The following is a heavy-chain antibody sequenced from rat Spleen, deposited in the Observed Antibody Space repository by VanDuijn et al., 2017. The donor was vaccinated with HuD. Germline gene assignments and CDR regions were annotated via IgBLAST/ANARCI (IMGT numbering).Heavy chain of an antibody. CDR1: GFTFSDYG. Sequence: EVQLVESGGGLVQPGRSLKLSCAASGFTFSDYGMAWVRQGPTKGLEWVATISYGDRSGHSSTYYRDSVKGRFPISRDNAKSTLSLQRDSLRSEDTATYYCARRHYGYTDYFDYWGQGVMVTVSS. J-gene: IGHJ2*01. CDR3: ARRHYGYTDYFDY. D-gene: IGHD1-6*01. V-gene: IGHV5-29*01. CDR2: ISYGDRSGHSST.